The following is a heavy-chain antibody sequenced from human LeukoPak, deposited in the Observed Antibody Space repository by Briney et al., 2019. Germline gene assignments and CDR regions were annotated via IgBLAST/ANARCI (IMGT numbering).Heavy chain of an antibody. CDR2: IYTSGST. CDR1: GGSISSYY. Sequence: SETLSLTCTVSGGSISSYYWGWIRQPAGKGLEWIARIYTSGSTNYNPSLKSRVTMSVDTSKNQFSLKLSSVTAADTAVYYCARDACTNGVCHYYFDYWGQGTLVTISS. D-gene: IGHD2-8*01. CDR3: ARDACTNGVCHYYFDY. J-gene: IGHJ4*02. V-gene: IGHV4-4*07.